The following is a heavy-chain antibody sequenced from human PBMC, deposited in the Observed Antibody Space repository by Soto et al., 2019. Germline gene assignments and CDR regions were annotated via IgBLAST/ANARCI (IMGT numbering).Heavy chain of an antibody. CDR3: ARGGYYDTVWGKLSDYGLDV. J-gene: IGHJ6*02. CDR1: GYTFIRYG. V-gene: IGHV1-18*01. CDR2: ISPYNDYT. D-gene: IGHD3-16*01. Sequence: QVQLVQSAAEVKKHGASVKVSCKASGYTFIRYGIAWVRQAPGQGLEWMGWISPYNDYTTYAEKLQGRVTRTADTSLKTVYMELRRLGSEDTAVYYCARGGYYDTVWGKLSDYGLDVWGQGTTVTVSS.